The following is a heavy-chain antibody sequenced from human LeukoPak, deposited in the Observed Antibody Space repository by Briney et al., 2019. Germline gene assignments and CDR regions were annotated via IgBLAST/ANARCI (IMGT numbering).Heavy chain of an antibody. CDR1: GFTFSSYW. Sequence: GGSLRLSCAASGFTFSSYWMSWVRQAPGKGLEWVANIKQDGSEKCYVDSVKGRFTISRDNAKNSLYLQMNSLRAEDTAVYYCARDNVLMVYAIPGYYYYGMDVWGQGTTVTVSS. D-gene: IGHD2-8*01. V-gene: IGHV3-7*03. J-gene: IGHJ6*02. CDR3: ARDNVLMVYAIPGYYYYGMDV. CDR2: IKQDGSEK.